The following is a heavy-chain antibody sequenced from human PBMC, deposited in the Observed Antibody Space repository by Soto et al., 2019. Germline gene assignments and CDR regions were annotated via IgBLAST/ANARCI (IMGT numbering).Heavy chain of an antibody. D-gene: IGHD6-13*01. Sequence: QVQLVESGGGVVQPGKSVRLSCAASGFTFSLYGIHWVRQAPGQGLEWVAFITYEGSHQDYVDSVKGRFTISRDNSENLVYLQMNSLRPEDTAVYYCAKDLTAAGDNYYITGLDVWGHGTTVTVSS. V-gene: IGHV3-30*18. CDR3: AKDLTAAGDNYYITGLDV. J-gene: IGHJ6*02. CDR2: ITYEGSHQ. CDR1: GFTFSLYG.